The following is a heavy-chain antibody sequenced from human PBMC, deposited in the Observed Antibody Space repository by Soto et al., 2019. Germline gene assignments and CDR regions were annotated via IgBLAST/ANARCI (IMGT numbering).Heavy chain of an antibody. Sequence: ASVKVSCKASGYTFTSYAMHWVRQAPGQRLEWMGWINAGNGNTKYSQKFQGRVTITRDTSASTAYMELSSLRSEDTAVYYFARVPKDYDFWSGYYYFDYWGQGTLVTVSS. CDR2: INAGNGNT. D-gene: IGHD3-3*01. CDR3: ARVPKDYDFWSGYYYFDY. V-gene: IGHV1-3*01. CDR1: GYTFTSYA. J-gene: IGHJ4*02.